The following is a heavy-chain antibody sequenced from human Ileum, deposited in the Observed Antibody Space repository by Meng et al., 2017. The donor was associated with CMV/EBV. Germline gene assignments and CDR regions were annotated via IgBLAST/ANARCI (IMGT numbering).Heavy chain of an antibody. J-gene: IGHJ6*02. CDR3: ARGATMGFLEWVLLYGVDG. CDR1: GYAFTDYY. Sequence: ASVKVSCKASGYAFTDYYIHWVRHVPGQGLVWMGWMNPNSGATKYAQKIQGRVTMTRDTSISTAYMELNRLTSDDTALYYCARGATMGFLEWVLLYGVDGWGQGTTVTVSS. D-gene: IGHD3-3*01. V-gene: IGHV1-2*02. CDR2: MNPNSGAT.